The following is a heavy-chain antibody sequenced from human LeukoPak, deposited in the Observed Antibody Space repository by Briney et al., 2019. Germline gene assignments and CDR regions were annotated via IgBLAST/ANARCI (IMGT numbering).Heavy chain of an antibody. Sequence: GGSLRLSCAASGFTFSSYAMSWVRQAPGKGLEWVSAISGSGGSTYYADSVKGRFTISRDNSKNTLYLQMNSLRAEDTAVYYCAKDFWSVDTAMVFDYWGQGTLVTVSS. J-gene: IGHJ4*02. CDR2: ISGSGGST. D-gene: IGHD5-18*01. V-gene: IGHV3-23*01. CDR3: AKDFWSVDTAMVFDY. CDR1: GFTFSSYA.